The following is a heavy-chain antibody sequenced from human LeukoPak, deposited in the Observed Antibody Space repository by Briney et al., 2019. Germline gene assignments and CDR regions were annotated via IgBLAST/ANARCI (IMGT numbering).Heavy chain of an antibody. J-gene: IGHJ4*02. D-gene: IGHD6-13*01. Sequence: GGSLRLSCAASGFTFNTYTMNWVRQAPGKGLEWVSSITASSTAIYSAGSVKGRFTISRDNAENSLYLQMNTLRAEDTAVYYCARGRRRLAAAGATPPAPYFDYWGQGTLVTVSS. CDR1: GFTFNTYT. V-gene: IGHV3-21*01. CDR3: ARGRRRLAAAGATPPAPYFDY. CDR2: ITASSTAI.